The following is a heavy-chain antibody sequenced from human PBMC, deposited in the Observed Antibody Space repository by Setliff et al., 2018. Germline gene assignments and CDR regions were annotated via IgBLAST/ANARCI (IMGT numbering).Heavy chain of an antibody. J-gene: IGHJ3*02. CDR1: GYTFIYYY. Sequence: ASVNVSCKASGYTFIYYYIHWVRQAPGQGLEWMGLINPSGGGTIYARKFQGRVTMARETSTSTVYMELSGLRSEDTAVYYCARVYLAGSGWDKANALDIWGQGTMVTVSS. CDR3: ARVYLAGSGWDKANALDI. V-gene: IGHV1-46*03. D-gene: IGHD6-19*01. CDR2: INPSGGGT.